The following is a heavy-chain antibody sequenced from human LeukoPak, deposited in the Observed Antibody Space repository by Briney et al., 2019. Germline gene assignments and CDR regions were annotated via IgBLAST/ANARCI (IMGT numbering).Heavy chain of an antibody. V-gene: IGHV1-18*01. D-gene: IGHD3-9*01. CDR2: ISAYNGNT. J-gene: IGHJ4*02. CDR1: GYTFTSYG. CDR3: ARDAGYDILTGYYPIDY. Sequence: ASVKVSCKASGYTFTSYGISWVRQAPGQGLEWMGWISAYNGNTNYAQKLQGRVTMTTDTSTSTAYMEPRSLRSDDTAVYYCARDAGYDILTGYYPIDYWGQGTLVTVSS.